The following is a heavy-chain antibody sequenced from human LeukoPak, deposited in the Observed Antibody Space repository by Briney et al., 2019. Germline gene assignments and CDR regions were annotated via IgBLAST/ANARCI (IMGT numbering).Heavy chain of an antibody. CDR2: ISSSSSTI. D-gene: IGHD3-10*01. CDR1: GFTFNTYS. CDR3: ARSGSYYRSGSYYSDY. J-gene: IGHJ4*02. V-gene: IGHV3-48*01. Sequence: PGGSLRLSCAASGFTFNTYSMNWVRQAPGKGLEWVSHISSSSSTIYYADSVKGRFTISRDNAKTSLYLQMNSLRGEDTAVYYCARSGSYYRSGSYYSDYWGQGTLVTVSS.